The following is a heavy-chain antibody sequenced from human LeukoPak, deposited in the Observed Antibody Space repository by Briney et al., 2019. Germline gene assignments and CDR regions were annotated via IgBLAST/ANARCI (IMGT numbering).Heavy chain of an antibody. J-gene: IGHJ2*01. Sequence: SETLSLTCTVSGGSISSYYWSWIRQPAGKGLEWIGRIYTSGSTNYNPSLKSRVTMSVDTSKNQFSLKLSSVTAADTAVYYCARDRVTTVTSDWYFDLWGRGTLVTVSS. CDR1: GGSISSYY. D-gene: IGHD4-17*01. CDR3: ARDRVTTVTSDWYFDL. CDR2: IYTSGST. V-gene: IGHV4-4*07.